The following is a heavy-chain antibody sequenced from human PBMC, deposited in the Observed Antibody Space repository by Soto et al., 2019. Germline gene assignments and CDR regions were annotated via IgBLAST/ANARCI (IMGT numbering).Heavy chain of an antibody. Sequence: EVQLVESGGGLVQPGRSLRLSCAASGFTFDDYAMHWVRQAPGKGLEWVSGISWNSGSIGYADSVKGRFTISRDNAKNXXYLQMNSLRAEETALYYCAKDIGKGYYGSGSYNDYWGQGTLVTVSS. CDR1: GFTFDDYA. CDR2: ISWNSGSI. D-gene: IGHD3-10*01. CDR3: AKDIGKGYYGSGSYNDY. V-gene: IGHV3-9*01. J-gene: IGHJ4*02.